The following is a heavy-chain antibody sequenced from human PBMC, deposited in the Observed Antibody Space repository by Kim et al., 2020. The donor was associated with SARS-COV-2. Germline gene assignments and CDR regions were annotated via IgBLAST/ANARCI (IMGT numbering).Heavy chain of an antibody. V-gene: IGHV5-51*01. Sequence: GESLKISCQGSGYRFSTYWIGWVRQMPGKGLEWIGIIYPSDSDTRYSPSFQGQVTISADKSISTAYLQWSSLKASDTAMYYCARHQNTGSSSFDYWGQGTLVNVSS. CDR1: GYRFSTYW. CDR3: ARHQNTGSSSFDY. J-gene: IGHJ4*02. D-gene: IGHD1-26*01. CDR2: IYPSDSDT.